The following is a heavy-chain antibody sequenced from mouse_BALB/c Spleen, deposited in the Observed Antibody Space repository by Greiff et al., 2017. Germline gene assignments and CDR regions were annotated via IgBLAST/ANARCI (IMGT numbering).Heavy chain of an antibody. CDR2: ISYSGST. V-gene: IGHV3-2*02. CDR1: GYSITSDYA. CDR3: ARSILDGYYDY. D-gene: IGHD2-3*01. J-gene: IGHJ2*01. Sequence: EVKLQESGPGLVKPSQSLSLTCTVTGYSITSDYAWNWIRQFPGNKLEWMGYISYSGSTSYNPSLKSRISITRDTSKNQFFLQLNSVTTEDTATYYCARSILDGYYDYWGQGTTLTVSS.